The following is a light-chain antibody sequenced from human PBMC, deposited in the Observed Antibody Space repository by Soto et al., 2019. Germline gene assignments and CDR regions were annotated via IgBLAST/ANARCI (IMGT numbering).Light chain of an antibody. Sequence: DLVMTQSPLSLPVTPGEPASISCRSSQSLLHSNGYNYLDWYLQKPGQSPQLLIYLGSNRASGVAVTFSVCGSCTAFSLVLSMLSAGDVGVSYCMQALQTQFPFGGGSNVELK. CDR2: LGS. CDR1: QSLLHSNGYNY. V-gene: IGKV2-28*01. J-gene: IGKJ4*01. CDR3: MQALQTQFP.